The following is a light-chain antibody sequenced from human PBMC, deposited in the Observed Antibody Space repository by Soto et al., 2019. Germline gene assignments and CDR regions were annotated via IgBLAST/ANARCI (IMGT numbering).Light chain of an antibody. V-gene: IGKV3D-15*01. J-gene: IGKJ5*01. CDR2: TSA. CDR1: QSVSSN. CDR3: QQYNNWPAIT. Sequence: EVVMTQSPATLPVSLGERATLSCRASQSVSSNVAWYQQKPGLAPRLLIHTSATRAPGIPARFSGFGSGTDFTLTISSLQSEDFAIYYCQQYNNWPAITFGQGTRLEIK.